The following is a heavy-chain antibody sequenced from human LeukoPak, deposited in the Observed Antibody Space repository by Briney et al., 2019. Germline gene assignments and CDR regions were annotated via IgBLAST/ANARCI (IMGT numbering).Heavy chain of an antibody. J-gene: IGHJ4*02. CDR3: AIQGRRSSSWRYYFDY. CDR1: GGSFSGYY. V-gene: IGHV4-34*01. CDR2: INHSGST. D-gene: IGHD6-13*01. Sequence: TSETLSLTCAVYGGSFSGYYWSWIRQPPGKGLEWIGEINHSGSTNYNPSLKSRVTISVDTSKNQFSLKLSSVTAADTAVYYCAIQGRRSSSWRYYFDYWGQGTLVTVSS.